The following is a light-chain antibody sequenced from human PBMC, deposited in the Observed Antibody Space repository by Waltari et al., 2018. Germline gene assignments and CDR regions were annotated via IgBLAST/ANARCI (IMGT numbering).Light chain of an antibody. V-gene: IGKV2-30*01. J-gene: IGKJ1*01. CDR1: QSLVNSDGNTY. CDR2: KVS. Sequence: DVVMTQSPLSLPVTLGQPASISCRSSQSLVNSDGNTYLNWFQQRPGQSPRRLIYKVSNRDSGVPDRFSGSGSGTDFTLKISRVEAEDVGVYYYMQGTHWPTFGQGTKVEIK. CDR3: MQGTHWPT.